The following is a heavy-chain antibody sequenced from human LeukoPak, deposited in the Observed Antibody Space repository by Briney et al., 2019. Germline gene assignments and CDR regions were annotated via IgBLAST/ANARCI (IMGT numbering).Heavy chain of an antibody. V-gene: IGHV4-31*11. Sequence: SETLSLTCAVSGGSISDYYRSWIRQHPGKGLEWIGYIYYSGSTYYNPSLKSRVTISVDTSKNQFSLKLSSVTAADTAVYYCARDQGGLDYWGQGTLVTVSS. CDR1: GGSISDYY. CDR2: IYYSGST. J-gene: IGHJ4*02. CDR3: ARDQGGLDY.